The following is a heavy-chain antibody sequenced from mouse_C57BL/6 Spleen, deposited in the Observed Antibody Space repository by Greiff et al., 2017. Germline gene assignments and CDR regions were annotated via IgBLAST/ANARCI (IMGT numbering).Heavy chain of an antibody. CDR2: IYPGDGDT. Sequence: QVHVKQSGAELVKPGASVKISCKASGYAFSSYWMNWVKQRPGKGLEWIGQIYPGDGDTNYNGKFKGKATLTADKSSSTAYMQLSSLTSEDSAVYFCASGGSYSNYGGFAYWGQGTLVTVSA. V-gene: IGHV1-80*01. J-gene: IGHJ3*01. CDR3: ASGGSYSNYGGFAY. D-gene: IGHD2-5*01. CDR1: GYAFSSYW.